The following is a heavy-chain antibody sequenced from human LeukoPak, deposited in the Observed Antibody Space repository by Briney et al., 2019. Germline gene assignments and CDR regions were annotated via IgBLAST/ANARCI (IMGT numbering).Heavy chain of an antibody. J-gene: IGHJ4*02. D-gene: IGHD2-8*01. CDR2: TNEHGTII. CDR1: GFSFSNYW. Sequence: PGESLRLYCAASGFSFSNYWFHWVRQAPGEGLVWVSRTNEHGTIINYADSVKGRFIISRGNTKASLFLQLNSLRAEDTAVYYCARDLGYCTNGVCHARFDYWGQGALVTVSS. CDR3: ARDLGYCTNGVCHARFDY. V-gene: IGHV3-74*01.